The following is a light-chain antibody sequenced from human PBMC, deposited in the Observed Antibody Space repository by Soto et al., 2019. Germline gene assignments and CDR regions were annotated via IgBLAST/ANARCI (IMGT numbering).Light chain of an antibody. J-gene: IGKJ4*01. CDR3: QQLNSYPLS. CDR2: AAS. V-gene: IGKV1-9*01. CDR1: QGISSY. Sequence: DIQLTQSPSFLSASVGDRVTISCRASQGISSYLAWYQHKPGKAPNLLISAASTLQSGVPSRFSGSGSGTEFTLTISSLQPEDFATYYCQQLNSYPLSVGGGTKVDIK.